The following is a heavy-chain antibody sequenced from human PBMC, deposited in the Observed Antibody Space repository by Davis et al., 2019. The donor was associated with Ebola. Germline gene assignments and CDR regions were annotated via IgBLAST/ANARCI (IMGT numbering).Heavy chain of an antibody. CDR1: GGTFSSYA. D-gene: IGHD5-12*01. J-gene: IGHJ5*02. CDR2: IIPIFGTA. Sequence: AASVKVSCKASGGTFSSYAISWVRQAPGQGLEWMGGIIPIFGTANYAQKFQGRVTITADESTSTAYMELSSLRSEDTAVYYCARGVPTTILFWFDPWGQGTLVTVSS. V-gene: IGHV1-69*13. CDR3: ARGVPTTILFWFDP.